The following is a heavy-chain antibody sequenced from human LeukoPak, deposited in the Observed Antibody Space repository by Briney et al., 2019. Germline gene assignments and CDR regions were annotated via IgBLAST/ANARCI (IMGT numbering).Heavy chain of an antibody. CDR3: ARSVASRTDWFDP. CDR2: IYYSGST. Sequence: SETLSLTCTVSGGSISSSFYYWGWIRQPPGKGLEWIGTIYYSGSTYYNPSLERRVTISIDTSKNQFSLKLSSVIAADTAVYYCARSVASRTDWFDPWGQGTLVTVSS. V-gene: IGHV4-39*07. CDR1: GGSISSSFYY. J-gene: IGHJ5*02. D-gene: IGHD5-12*01.